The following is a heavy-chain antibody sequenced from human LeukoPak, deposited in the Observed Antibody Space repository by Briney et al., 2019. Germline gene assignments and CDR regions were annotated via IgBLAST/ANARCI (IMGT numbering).Heavy chain of an antibody. CDR2: INHSGST. V-gene: IGHV4/OR15-8*01. Sequence: SETLSLTCGVSVGSINSGNWWTWVRQSPGKGLEWIGEINHSGSTNYNPSLKSRVTISVDTSKNQFSLKLSSVTAADTAVYYCARGLIVVVSLDAFDIWGQGTMVTVSS. CDR1: VGSINSGNW. CDR3: ARGLIVVVSLDAFDI. J-gene: IGHJ3*02. D-gene: IGHD3-22*01.